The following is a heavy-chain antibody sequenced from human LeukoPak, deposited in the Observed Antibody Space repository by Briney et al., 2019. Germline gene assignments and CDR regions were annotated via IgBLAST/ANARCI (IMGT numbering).Heavy chain of an antibody. D-gene: IGHD2-2*01. V-gene: IGHV1-2*02. CDR1: GYTFTGYY. J-gene: IGHJ5*02. CDR2: INPNSGGT. CDR3: AREYCSSTCCSIFGP. Sequence: ASVKVSCQASGYTFTGYYMHWVRQAPGQGLEWMGWINPNSGGTNYAQKFQGRVTMTRDTSISTAYMELSRLRSDDTAVYYCAREYCSSTCCSIFGPWGQGTLVTVSS.